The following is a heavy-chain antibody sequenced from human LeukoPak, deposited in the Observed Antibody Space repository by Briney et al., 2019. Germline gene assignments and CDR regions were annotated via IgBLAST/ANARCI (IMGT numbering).Heavy chain of an antibody. V-gene: IGHV4-59*01. CDR3: ARVTHYYGSGSYLLDP. Sequence: PSETLSLTCTVAGGSISRYYWSWIRQPPGKGLEWIGYIYYSGSTNYNPSLKSRVTISVDTSKNQFSLKLSSVTAADTAVYYCARVTHYYGSGSYLLDPWGQGTLVTVSS. D-gene: IGHD3-10*01. J-gene: IGHJ5*02. CDR1: GGSISRYY. CDR2: IYYSGST.